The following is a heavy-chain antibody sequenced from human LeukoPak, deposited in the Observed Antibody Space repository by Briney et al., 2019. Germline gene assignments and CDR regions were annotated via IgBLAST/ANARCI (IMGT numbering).Heavy chain of an antibody. CDR2: IHTSGGTT. Sequence: ASVKVSCKASGYIFTSYSMHWVRRAPGQGLEWMGVIHTSGGTTKYAQKFQGRVTMTRDTSTSTVYMDLSSLRSEDTAMYYCARDLSHRYYHSTGYAFDYWGQGTLVTVSS. D-gene: IGHD3-22*01. J-gene: IGHJ4*02. CDR1: GYIFTSYS. V-gene: IGHV1-46*01. CDR3: ARDLSHRYYHSTGYAFDY.